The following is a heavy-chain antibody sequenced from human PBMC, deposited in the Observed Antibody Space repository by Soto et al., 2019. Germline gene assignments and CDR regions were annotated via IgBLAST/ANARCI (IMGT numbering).Heavy chain of an antibody. CDR1: GFTFSSYG. Sequence: PGGSLRLSCAASGFTFSSYGMHWVRQAPGKGLEWVAVISYDGSNKYYADSVKGRFTISRDNSKNTLYLQMNSLRAEDTAVYYCAKDSLRGTTGTLAPYYYYYYGMDVWGQGTTVTVSS. CDR3: AKDSLRGTTGTLAPYYYYYYGMDV. J-gene: IGHJ6*02. D-gene: IGHD1-1*01. CDR2: ISYDGSNK. V-gene: IGHV3-30*18.